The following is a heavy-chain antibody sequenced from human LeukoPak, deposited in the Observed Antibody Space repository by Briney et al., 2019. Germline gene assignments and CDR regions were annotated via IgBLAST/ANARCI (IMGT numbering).Heavy chain of an antibody. J-gene: IGHJ4*02. V-gene: IGHV4-39*01. Sequence: SETLSLTCTVSGGSISSSSYYWGWIRQPPGKGLEWIGSIYDSGSTYYNPSLKSRVTISVDTSKNQFSLKLSSVTAADTAVYYCARPTSSYYDFWSGSPGAFDYWGQGTLVTVSS. CDR1: GGSISSSSYY. CDR3: ARPTSSYYDFWSGSPGAFDY. CDR2: IYDSGST. D-gene: IGHD3-3*01.